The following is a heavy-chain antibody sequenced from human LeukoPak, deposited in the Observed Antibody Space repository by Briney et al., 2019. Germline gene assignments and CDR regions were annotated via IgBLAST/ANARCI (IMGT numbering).Heavy chain of an antibody. CDR2: INSDGSST. J-gene: IGHJ4*02. Sequence: GGSLRLSCAASGFTFSSYWMHWVRQAPGKGLVWVSRINSDGSSTSYADSVKGRFTISRDSAKNTLYLQMNSLRAEDTAVYYCARGRYDFWSGYRVYYFDYWGQGTLVTVSS. CDR3: ARGRYDFWSGYRVYYFDY. CDR1: GFTFSSYW. D-gene: IGHD3-3*01. V-gene: IGHV3-74*01.